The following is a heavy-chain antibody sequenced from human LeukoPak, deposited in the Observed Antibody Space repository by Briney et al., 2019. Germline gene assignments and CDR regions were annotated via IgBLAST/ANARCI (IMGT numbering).Heavy chain of an antibody. Sequence: SETLSLTCTVSGASISSYYWSWIRQPPGKGLEFIGYIYYSGSASYNPSLKSRVTISVDTSKNQFSLNLSSVTAADTAVYYCARGGASSNWLDPWGQGTLVTVSS. D-gene: IGHD4/OR15-4a*01. V-gene: IGHV4-59*01. CDR3: ARGGASSNWLDP. CDR2: IYYSGSA. J-gene: IGHJ5*02. CDR1: GASISSYY.